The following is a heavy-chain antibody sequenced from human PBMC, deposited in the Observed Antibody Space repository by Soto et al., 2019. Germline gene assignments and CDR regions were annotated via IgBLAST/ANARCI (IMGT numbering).Heavy chain of an antibody. V-gene: IGHV1-69*04. CDR1: GGTFSSYT. J-gene: IGHJ5*02. CDR3: ARDKENDFWSGYVYNWFDP. Sequence: SVKVSCKASGGTFSSYTISWVRQAPGQGLEWMGRIIPILGIANYAQKFQGRVTITADKSTSTAYMELSSLRSEDTAVYYCARDKENDFWSGYVYNWFDPWGQGTLVTVSS. D-gene: IGHD3-3*01. CDR2: IIPILGIA.